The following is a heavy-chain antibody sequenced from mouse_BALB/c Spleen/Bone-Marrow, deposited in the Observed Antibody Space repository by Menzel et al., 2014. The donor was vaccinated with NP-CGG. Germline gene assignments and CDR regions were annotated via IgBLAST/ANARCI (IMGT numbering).Heavy chain of an antibody. V-gene: IGHV1-80*01. CDR3: ARGGISVDY. J-gene: IGHJ2*01. CDR1: GYAFSVYW. Sequence: QVRLQQSGAGLMRPGSSVKISCKASGYAFSVYWMNWVKQRPGQGLEWIGQIYPGDGDTNYNGKFKGRATLTADKSSNTAYMQLSSLTSEDSAVYFCARGGISVDYWGQGTTLTVSS. CDR2: IYPGDGDT.